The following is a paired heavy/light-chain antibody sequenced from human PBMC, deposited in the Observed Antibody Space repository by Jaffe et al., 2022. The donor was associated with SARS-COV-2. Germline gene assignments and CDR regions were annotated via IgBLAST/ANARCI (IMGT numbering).Heavy chain of an antibody. CDR1: GFTFATYG. D-gene: IGHD7-27*01. CDR2: ISSNGEYT. V-gene: IGHV3-23*01. J-gene: IGHJ6*02. CDR3: ARAFTPGTWGYFYDYYALDV. Sequence: EIQLLDSGGGLVQPGGSLSLSCSASGFTFATYGMSWVRQAPGKGLEWVSGISSNGEYTFYADSVRGRFTISRDNSRNTLRLQLNSLRADDTAIYYCARAFTPGTWGYFYDYYALDVWGQGTTVTVSS.
Light chain of an antibody. CDR1: RVIDNY. CDR3: QQLNIYGST. CDR2: TAS. V-gene: IGKV1-9*01. J-gene: IGKJ4*01. Sequence: DIQLTQSPSFLSASVGDRVTINCRTSRVIDNYLAWYQQKPGKAPKLLIYTASSLQSGVPSRFSGGGSGTEFTLTISSLQPEDFATYYCQQLNIYGSTFGGGTRVEIK.